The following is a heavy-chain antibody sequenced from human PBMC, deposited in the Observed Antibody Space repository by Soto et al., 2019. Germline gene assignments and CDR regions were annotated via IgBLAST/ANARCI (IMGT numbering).Heavy chain of an antibody. CDR3: AIGMVYPSHFAS. CDR1: GYSIASAYY. D-gene: IGHD2-8*01. J-gene: IGHJ4*02. Sequence: SETPSLTCAVSGYSIASAYYWVCIRQPPGRGREWIATFYHSENPYYSPSLKSRVAISVDKSKNQFSLKLSSVPAPHTAVYYCAIGMVYPSHFASWGQGTLVTAPQ. V-gene: IGHV4-38-2*01. CDR2: FYHSENP.